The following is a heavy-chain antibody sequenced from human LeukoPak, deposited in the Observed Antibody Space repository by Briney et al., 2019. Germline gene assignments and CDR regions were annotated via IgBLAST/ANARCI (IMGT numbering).Heavy chain of an antibody. CDR3: ARDRFSDSSSMDA. J-gene: IGHJ6*02. V-gene: IGHV3-21*01. D-gene: IGHD3-22*01. Sequence: GGSLRLSCAASGFTFSSYSMNWVRQAPGKGLEWVSSISSSSSYIYYADSVKGRFTISRDNAKNSLYLQMNSLRAEDTAVYYCARDRFSDSSSMDAWGQGTTVTVSS. CDR2: ISSSSSYI. CDR1: GFTFSSYS.